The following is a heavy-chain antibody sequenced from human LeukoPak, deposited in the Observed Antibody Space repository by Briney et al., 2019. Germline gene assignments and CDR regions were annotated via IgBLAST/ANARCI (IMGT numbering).Heavy chain of an antibody. V-gene: IGHV1-8*01. Sequence: ASVKVSCKASGYTFTTYDINWVRQATGQGLEWMGWMNPSSGNTGYAQKVQGRVTMTRDTSISTAYMELSRLRSDDTAVYYCARDPWGIVVVPAATGWFDPWGQGTLVTVSS. CDR2: MNPSSGNT. D-gene: IGHD2-2*01. J-gene: IGHJ5*02. CDR3: ARDPWGIVVVPAATGWFDP. CDR1: GYTFTTYD.